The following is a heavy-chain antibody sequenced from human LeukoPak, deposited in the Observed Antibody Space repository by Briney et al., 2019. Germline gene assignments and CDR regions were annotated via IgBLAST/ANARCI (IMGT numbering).Heavy chain of an antibody. Sequence: GGSLRLSCAASGFTVSRNYMTWVRQAPGKGLEWLSVIYSGGSTYYADSVKGRFTISRNNSKNTLYLQMNSLRAEDTAVYYCARELLWFGESSGFDYWGQGTLVTVSS. CDR2: IYSGGST. J-gene: IGHJ4*02. V-gene: IGHV3-66*01. CDR3: ARELLWFGESSGFDY. CDR1: GFTVSRNY. D-gene: IGHD3-10*01.